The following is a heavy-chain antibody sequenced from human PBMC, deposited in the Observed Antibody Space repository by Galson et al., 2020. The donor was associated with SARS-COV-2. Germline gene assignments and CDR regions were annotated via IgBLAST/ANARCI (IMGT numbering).Heavy chain of an antibody. Sequence: SATLSLTCTVSGGSISSISHHWGWVRQPPGMGLEWIGSIHYSGTTYYKPSLKSRVTISLDTSKNQFSLKLTSVTAADTAIYYCTREDRSSSDIWGQGTMVTVSS. CDR3: TREDRSSSDI. V-gene: IGHV4-39*07. CDR1: GGSISSISHH. CDR2: IHYSGTT. D-gene: IGHD6-6*01. J-gene: IGHJ3*02.